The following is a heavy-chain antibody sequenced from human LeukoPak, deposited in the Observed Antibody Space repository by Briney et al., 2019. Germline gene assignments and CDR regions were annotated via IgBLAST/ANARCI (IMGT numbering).Heavy chain of an antibody. Sequence: SETLSLTCTVSGGSISSYYWSWIRQPAGKGLEWIGRIYSSGSTNYNPSPKSRVTMSVDTSKNQFSLKLSSVTAADTAVYYCARLGGIGPIYSSSWSSPFDYWGQGTLVTVSS. CDR3: ARLGGIGPIYSSSWSSPFDY. V-gene: IGHV4-4*07. CDR2: IYSSGST. D-gene: IGHD6-13*01. J-gene: IGHJ4*02. CDR1: GGSISSYY.